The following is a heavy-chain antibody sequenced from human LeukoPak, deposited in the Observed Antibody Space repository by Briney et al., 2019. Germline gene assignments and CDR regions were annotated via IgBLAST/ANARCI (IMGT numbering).Heavy chain of an antibody. CDR1: GGSISSYY. Sequence: SETLSLTCTVSGGSISSYYWSWIRQPPGKGLEWIGYIYYSGSTNYNPSLKSRVTISVDTSKNQFSLKLSSVTAADTAVYYCARGLRLNWSGYYLDYWGQGTLVTVSS. CDR2: IYYSGST. D-gene: IGHD3-3*01. V-gene: IGHV4-59*01. J-gene: IGHJ4*02. CDR3: ARGLRLNWSGYYLDY.